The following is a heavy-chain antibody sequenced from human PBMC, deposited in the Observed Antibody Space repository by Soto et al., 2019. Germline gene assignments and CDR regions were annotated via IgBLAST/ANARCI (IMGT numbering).Heavy chain of an antibody. Sequence: SENLSLTCAVSGGSFTSKNWWTWVRQPPGQGLEWIGEIYRTGSTNYNPSLKSRVTISLDKSENQFSLKVTSLTAADTAVYYCASRDPGTSVDYWGQGTLVTVSS. D-gene: IGHD1-7*01. CDR2: IYRTGST. CDR3: ASRDPGTSVDY. CDR1: GGSFTSKNW. V-gene: IGHV4-4*02. J-gene: IGHJ4*02.